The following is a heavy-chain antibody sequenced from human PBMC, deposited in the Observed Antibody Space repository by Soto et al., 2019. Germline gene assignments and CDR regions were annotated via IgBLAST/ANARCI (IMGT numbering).Heavy chain of an antibody. V-gene: IGHV3-48*02. CDR2: IGTDTVTK. Sequence: GGSLRLSCAASGFTFSAHTMTWVRQAPGKGLEWVSYIGTDTVTKHYPDSVRGRFTISRDNAKNSLYLQMDSLRDEDTAVYYCAKEDPITISGFDPWGQGTLVTVSS. D-gene: IGHD3-3*01. J-gene: IGHJ5*02. CDR3: AKEDPITISGFDP. CDR1: GFTFSAHT.